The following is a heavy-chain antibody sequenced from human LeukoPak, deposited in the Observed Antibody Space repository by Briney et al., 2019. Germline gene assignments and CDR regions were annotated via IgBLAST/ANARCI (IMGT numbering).Heavy chain of an antibody. Sequence: ASVKVSCKASGYTFTSYDINWVRQATGQGLEWMGWMNPNSGKTGYAQKFQGRVTMTRNTSISTAYMELSSLRSEDTAVYYCARATYDFWSGYWVHYYYYYYMDAWGKGTTVTVSS. CDR3: ARATYDFWSGYWVHYYYYYYMDA. J-gene: IGHJ6*03. V-gene: IGHV1-8*01. CDR1: GYTFTSYD. CDR2: MNPNSGKT. D-gene: IGHD3-3*01.